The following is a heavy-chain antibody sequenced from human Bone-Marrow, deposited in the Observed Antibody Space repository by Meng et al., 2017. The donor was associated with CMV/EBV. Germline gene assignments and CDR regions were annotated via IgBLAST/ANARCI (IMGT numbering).Heavy chain of an antibody. D-gene: IGHD3-3*01. J-gene: IGHJ6*02. V-gene: IGHV3-30*18. Sequence: LSLTCAASGFMFDDYRMSWVRQAPGKGLEWVAVISYDGSNKYYADSVKGRFTISRDNSKNTLYLQMNSLRAEDTAVYYCAKDMKRITIFGVVITKYYYYYGMDVWGQGTTVTVSS. CDR3: AKDMKRITIFGVVITKYYYYYGMDV. CDR2: ISYDGSNK. CDR1: GFMFDDYR.